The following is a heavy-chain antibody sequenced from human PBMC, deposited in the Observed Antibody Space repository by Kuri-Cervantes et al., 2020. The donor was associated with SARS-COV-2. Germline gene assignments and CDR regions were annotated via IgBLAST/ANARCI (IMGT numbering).Heavy chain of an antibody. V-gene: IGHV3-7*01. CDR1: GFTFSSYW. Sequence: GESLKISCAASGFTFSSYWMSWVRQAPGRGLEWVANIKQDGSEKYYVDSVKGRFTISRDNAKNSLYLQMNSLRAEDTAVYYCAKLGSSPGYYYYMDVWGKGARVTVSS. J-gene: IGHJ6*03. CDR3: AKLGSSPGYYYYMDV. D-gene: IGHD6-6*01. CDR2: IKQDGSEK.